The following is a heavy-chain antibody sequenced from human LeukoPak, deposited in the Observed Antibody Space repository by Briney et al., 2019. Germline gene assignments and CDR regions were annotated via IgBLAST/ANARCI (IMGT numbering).Heavy chain of an antibody. V-gene: IGHV3-21*01. Sequence: AGGSLRLSCVASGXTFSTYTMNWVRQAPGKGLEWVSSIYYADSVRGRFTISRDNAKNSLHLQMSSLRVEDTAVYYCARDLKGHYCSGGSCYRPYYFDYWGQGTLVTVSS. D-gene: IGHD2-15*01. CDR3: ARDLKGHYCSGGSCYRPYYFDY. CDR1: GXTFSTYT. CDR2: I. J-gene: IGHJ4*02.